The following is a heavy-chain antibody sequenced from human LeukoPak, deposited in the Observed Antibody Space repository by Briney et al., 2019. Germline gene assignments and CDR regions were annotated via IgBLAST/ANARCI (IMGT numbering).Heavy chain of an antibody. D-gene: IGHD1-14*01. Sequence: PGGSLRLSCAASGFTFSSYAMSWVRQAPGKGLEWVSGISVCGDSTFYADSVKGRITISRDNSKNTLFLQMNGLRTEDTAVYYCAEWGNGTPNNWFDPWGQGTLVTVSS. CDR1: GFTFSSYA. V-gene: IGHV3-23*01. J-gene: IGHJ5*02. CDR2: ISVCGDST. CDR3: AEWGNGTPNNWFDP.